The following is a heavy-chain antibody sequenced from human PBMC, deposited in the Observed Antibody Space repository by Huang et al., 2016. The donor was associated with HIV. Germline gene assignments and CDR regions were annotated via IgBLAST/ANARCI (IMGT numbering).Heavy chain of an antibody. V-gene: IGHV3-30*18. CDR2: ISYDGSNK. CDR1: ELIFSTYG. CDR3: AKVHESYCSGGSCYSDYFDD. Sequence: QVQLVESGGGVVQPGRSLRLSCAASELIFSTYGMHWVRQAPGKGLEWVAVISYDGSNKYYADSVKGRFTISRDNSKNTLYLQMSSLRAEDTAVYYCAKVHESYCSGGSCYSDYFDDWGQGTLVTVSS. J-gene: IGHJ4*02. D-gene: IGHD2-15*01.